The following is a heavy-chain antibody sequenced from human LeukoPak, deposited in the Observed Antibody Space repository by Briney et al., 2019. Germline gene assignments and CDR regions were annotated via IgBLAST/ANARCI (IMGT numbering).Heavy chain of an antibody. CDR2: IRGSGGGT. J-gene: IGHJ6*03. Sequence: PGGSLRLSCAASGFTFSSYSMKWVRQAPGRGLEWVSAIRGSGGGTYSADSVKGRFTISRDNSKNTLFLQMNSLRADDTAVYFCARGGTSTRYYYYYMDVWGKGTTVTVSS. CDR1: GFTFSSYS. V-gene: IGHV3-23*01. D-gene: IGHD2-2*01. CDR3: ARGGTSTRYYYYYMDV.